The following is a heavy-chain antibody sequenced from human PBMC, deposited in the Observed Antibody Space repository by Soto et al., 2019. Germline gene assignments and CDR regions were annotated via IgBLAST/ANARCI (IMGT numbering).Heavy chain of an antibody. CDR3: ARATFGGVIVISSDY. CDR1: GYTFTSYG. J-gene: IGHJ4*02. D-gene: IGHD3-16*02. CDR2: ISAYNGNT. V-gene: IGHV1-18*01. Sequence: QVQLVQSGAEVKKPGASVKVSCKASGYTFTSYGISWVRQAPGQGLEWMGWISAYNGNTNYAQKLQGRVTMTTDTSTSTAYMELRSLRSDATAVYYCARATFGGVIVISSDYWGQGTLVTVSS.